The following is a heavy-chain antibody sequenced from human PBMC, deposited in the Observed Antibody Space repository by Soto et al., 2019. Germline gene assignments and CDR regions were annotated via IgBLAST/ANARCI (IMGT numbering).Heavy chain of an antibody. CDR3: ARVPPGIVASGGRA. Sequence: EVQLVDSGGGLGQPGGSLRLSCAASGFTVSNNYMNWVRQTPGKGLEWVSLIYSSGNRKYADSVKGRFTISRDSSKNTLYIQMNSLRIEDTDVYYCARVPPGIVASGGRAWGQSTLVTVSS. J-gene: IGHJ5*02. V-gene: IGHV3-66*01. D-gene: IGHD6-13*01. CDR2: IYSSGNR. CDR1: GFTVSNNY.